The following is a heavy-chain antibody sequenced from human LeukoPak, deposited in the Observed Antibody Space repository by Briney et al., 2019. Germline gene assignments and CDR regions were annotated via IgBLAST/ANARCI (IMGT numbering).Heavy chain of an antibody. CDR2: FDPEDGET. CDR3: ATSSSYYDILTGYKGAHYYYYMDV. V-gene: IGHV1-24*01. D-gene: IGHD3-9*01. J-gene: IGHJ6*03. Sequence: GASVKVSCKVSGYTLTELSMHWVRQAPGKGLEWMGGFDPEDGETIYAQKFQGRVTMTEDTSTDTAYMELSSLRSEDTAVYYCATSSSYYDILTGYKGAHYYYYMDVWGKGTTVTISS. CDR1: GYTLTELS.